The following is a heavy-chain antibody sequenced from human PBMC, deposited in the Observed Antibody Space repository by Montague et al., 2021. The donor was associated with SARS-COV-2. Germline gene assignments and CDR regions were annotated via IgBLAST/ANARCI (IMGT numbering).Heavy chain of an antibody. Sequence: SETLSLTCSVSGGSISTYCWSWIRQPPGKGLEWIGYIYYSGSTNYNPSLKCRVTISIDTSKNQFSLELSSVTTADMAVYYCASPGGYCTGGSCYYVYWGQGTLVTVSS. CDR3: ASPGGYCTGGSCYYVY. D-gene: IGHD2-15*01. J-gene: IGHJ4*02. V-gene: IGHV4-59*01. CDR2: IYYSGST. CDR1: GGSISTYC.